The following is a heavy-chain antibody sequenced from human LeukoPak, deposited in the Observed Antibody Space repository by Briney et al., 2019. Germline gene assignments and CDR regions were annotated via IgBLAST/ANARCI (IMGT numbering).Heavy chain of an antibody. CDR2: IYYSGST. CDR1: GGPISSYY. J-gene: IGHJ6*03. Sequence: SETLSLTCTVSGGPISSYYWSWIRQPPGKGLEWIGYIYYSGSTNYNPSLKSRVTISVDTSKNQFSLKLSSVTAADTAVYYCARGGGYGSYYYYYMDVWGKGTTVTVSS. V-gene: IGHV4-59*01. CDR3: ARGGGYGSYYYYYMDV. D-gene: IGHD3-10*01.